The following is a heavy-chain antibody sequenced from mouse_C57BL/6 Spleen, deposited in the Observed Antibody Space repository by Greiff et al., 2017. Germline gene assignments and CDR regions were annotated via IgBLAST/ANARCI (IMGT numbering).Heavy chain of an antibody. CDR1: GFTFSSYA. CDR2: ISDGGSYT. Sequence: EVQVVESGGGLVKPGGSLKLSCAASGFTFSSYAMSWVRQTPEKRLEWVATISDGGSYTYYPDNVKGRFTISRDNAKNNLYLQMSHLKSEDTAMYDCARDCGSSYEYFDVWGTGTTVTVSS. CDR3: ARDCGSSYEYFDV. J-gene: IGHJ1*03. V-gene: IGHV5-4*01. D-gene: IGHD1-1*01.